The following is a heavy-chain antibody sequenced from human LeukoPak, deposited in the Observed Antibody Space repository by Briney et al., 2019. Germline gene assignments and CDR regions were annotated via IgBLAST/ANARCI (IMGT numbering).Heavy chain of an antibody. CDR1: GGSIYSYY. CDR2: ISYTGTT. Sequence: SETLSLTCTVSGGSIYSYYWNWIRQPPGKGLEWIGYISYTGTTDYNPSLETRVTISLDTSKSQFSLKLSSVTAADTAVYYCARVKALRIRGNLIIDYLDYWGQGIQVTVSS. CDR3: ARVKALRIRGNLIIDYLDY. J-gene: IGHJ4*02. D-gene: IGHD3-10*01. V-gene: IGHV4-59*01.